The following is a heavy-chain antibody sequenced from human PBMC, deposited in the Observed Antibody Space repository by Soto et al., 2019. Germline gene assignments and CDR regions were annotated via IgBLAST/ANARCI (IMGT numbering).Heavy chain of an antibody. CDR1: GGSISSYY. D-gene: IGHD4-17*01. Sequence: PSETLSLTCTVSGGSISSYYWSWIRQPPGKGLEWIGYIYYSGSTNYNPSLKSRVTISVDTSKNQFSLKLSSVTAADTAVYYCAREEQATVTIDYWGQGTLVTVSS. V-gene: IGHV4-59*01. CDR3: AREEQATVTIDY. CDR2: IYYSGST. J-gene: IGHJ4*02.